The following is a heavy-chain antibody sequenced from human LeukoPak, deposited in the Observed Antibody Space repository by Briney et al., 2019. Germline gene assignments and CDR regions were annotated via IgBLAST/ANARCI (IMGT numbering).Heavy chain of an antibody. CDR1: PAYFSSAYF. V-gene: IGHV4-38-2*02. Sequence: PSETLSLTCVVPPAYFSSAYFWGWIRQAPGKGLQWLGSISHSGWTDYNPSLKSRVTLSLDTSKNQFSLRLTSLTAADTAVYYCAREGGQGGPVSWFDPWGQGTLVTVSS. J-gene: IGHJ5*02. D-gene: IGHD3-16*01. CDR2: ISHSGWT. CDR3: AREGGQGGPVSWFDP.